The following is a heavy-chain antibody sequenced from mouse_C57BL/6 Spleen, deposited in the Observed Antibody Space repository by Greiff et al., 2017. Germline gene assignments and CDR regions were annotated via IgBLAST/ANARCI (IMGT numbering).Heavy chain of an antibody. CDR2: IYPRNGST. V-gene: IGHV1-78*01. D-gene: IGHD1-1*01. J-gene: IGHJ1*03. Sequence: QVQLKQSDAELVKPGASVKISCKASGYTFTDHTINWMKQRPEQGLDWIGYIYPRNGSTKYNEKFKGKATLTADKSSSTAYMKVNSLTPEDSAVSFCASYRRSTVVARGYFDVWGTGTTVTVSS. CDR3: ASYRRSTVVARGYFDV. CDR1: GYTFTDHT.